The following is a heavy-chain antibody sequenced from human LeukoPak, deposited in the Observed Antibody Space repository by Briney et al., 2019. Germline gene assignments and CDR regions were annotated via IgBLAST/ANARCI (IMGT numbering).Heavy chain of an antibody. V-gene: IGHV1-69*05. D-gene: IGHD6-19*01. Sequence: GASVKVSCKASGGTFSSYAISWVRQAPGQGLEWMGRIIPIFGTANYAQKFQGRVTITTDESTSTAYMELSSLRSEDTAVYYCARDCSAVAGGPLRYWGQGTLVTVSS. J-gene: IGHJ4*02. CDR3: ARDCSAVAGGPLRY. CDR1: GGTFSSYA. CDR2: IIPIFGTA.